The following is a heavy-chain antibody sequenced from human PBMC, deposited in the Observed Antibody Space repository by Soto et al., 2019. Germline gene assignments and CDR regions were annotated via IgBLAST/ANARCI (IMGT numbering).Heavy chain of an antibody. V-gene: IGHV4-4*02. J-gene: IGHJ5*02. CDR1: GGSISSSNW. CDR2: ISHSGST. D-gene: IGHD3-3*01. CDR3: ARKGPHLEWLLDNWFEP. Sequence: PSETLSLTCAASGGSISSSNWWSWVRQPPGKGLEWIGEISHSGSTNYNPSLKSRVTISVDKSKNQFSLKLSSVTAADTAVYSCARKGPHLEWLLDNWFEPWGQGTLVTVSS.